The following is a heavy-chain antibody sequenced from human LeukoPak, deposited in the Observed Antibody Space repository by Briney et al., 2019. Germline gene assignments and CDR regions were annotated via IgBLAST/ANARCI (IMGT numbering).Heavy chain of an antibody. CDR2: ISGSGGST. V-gene: IGHV3-23*01. J-gene: IGHJ4*02. D-gene: IGHD3-22*01. Sequence: GGSLRPSRAASRFTFSSYAMSCVRQAPGKELEGVSAISGSGGSTYCADSVKGRFTISRDNSNNTLYLQMSSLRAEDTAVYYCAKALRGYDSSETYYFDSRGQGNLVTVSP. CDR1: RFTFSSYA. CDR3: AKALRGYDSSETYYFDS.